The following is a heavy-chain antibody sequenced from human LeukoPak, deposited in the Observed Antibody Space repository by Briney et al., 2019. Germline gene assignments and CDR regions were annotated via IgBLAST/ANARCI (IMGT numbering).Heavy chain of an antibody. D-gene: IGHD2-15*01. J-gene: IGHJ3*01. CDR3: ARDRSGGPDAFDV. Sequence: GGSLRLSCAASGFTLSSYSMNWVRQAPGKGLEWVSSISGTGNYIYYTDSVKGRFTISRDNAKNSLYLQMNSLRAEDTAVYYCARDRSGGPDAFDVWGQGTMVTVSS. CDR1: GFTLSSYS. CDR2: ISGTGNYI. V-gene: IGHV3-21*01.